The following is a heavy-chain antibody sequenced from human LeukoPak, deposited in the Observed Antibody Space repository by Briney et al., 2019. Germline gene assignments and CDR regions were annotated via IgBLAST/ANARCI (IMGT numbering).Heavy chain of an antibody. J-gene: IGHJ4*02. CDR2: INPNSGGT. CDR3: ARGQGTVTTGNFDY. CDR1: GYTFTVYY. V-gene: IGHV1-2*04. D-gene: IGHD4-17*01. Sequence: AASVNVSCKASGYTFTVYYMHWVRQAPGQGLEWMGWINPNSGGTNYAQKFQGWVTMTRDMSINTAYMELSRLRSDDTAVYYCARGQGTVTTGNFDYWGQGTLVTVSS.